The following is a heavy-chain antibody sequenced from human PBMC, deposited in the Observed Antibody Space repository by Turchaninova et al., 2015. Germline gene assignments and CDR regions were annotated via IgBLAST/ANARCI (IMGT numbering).Heavy chain of an antibody. J-gene: IGHJ4*02. V-gene: IGHV2-5*02. CDR2: LYWDDDK. CDR1: GFSLNTSGVG. CDR3: AHRTVAGTN. D-gene: IGHD6-19*01. Sequence: QITLKESGPTLVTPTQTLTLTCPFSGFSLNTSGVGVGWIRPPPGKALDWLDRLYWDDDKRYSPTLKSRLTSTKDTSNNQVVRTMTNMDPVDTATYYWAHRTVAGTNWGQGTLVTVSS.